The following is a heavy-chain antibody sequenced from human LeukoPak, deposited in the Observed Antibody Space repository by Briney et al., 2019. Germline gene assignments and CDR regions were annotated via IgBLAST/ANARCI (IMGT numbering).Heavy chain of an antibody. CDR3: VVSGGYFDY. CDR2: INSDGSST. CDR1: GFTFSSYW. J-gene: IGHJ4*02. Sequence: GGSLRLSCAASGFTFSSYWMHWVRQAPGKGLVWVSRINSDGSSTSYADPVKGRFTISRDNAKNTLYLQMNSLRAEDTAVYYCVVSGGYFDYWGQGTLVTVSS. V-gene: IGHV3-74*01. D-gene: IGHD3-10*01.